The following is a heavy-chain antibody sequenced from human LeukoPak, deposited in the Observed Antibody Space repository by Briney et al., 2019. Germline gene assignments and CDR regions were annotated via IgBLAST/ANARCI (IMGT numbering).Heavy chain of an antibody. CDR1: GFTFSSYG. Sequence: GGSLRLSCAASGFTFSSYGMSWVRQAPGKGLEWVSAISGSGGSTYYADSVKGRFTISRDNSKNTLYLQMNSLRAEDTAVYYCAKDLVSFWYPTFDYWGQGTLVTVSS. J-gene: IGHJ4*02. D-gene: IGHD6-13*01. CDR2: ISGSGGST. V-gene: IGHV3-23*01. CDR3: AKDLVSFWYPTFDY.